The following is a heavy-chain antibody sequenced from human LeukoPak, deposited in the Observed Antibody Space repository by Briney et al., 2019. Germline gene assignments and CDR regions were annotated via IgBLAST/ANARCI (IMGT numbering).Heavy chain of an antibody. V-gene: IGHV1-69*05. CDR1: GGTFSSYA. CDR2: IIPIFGTA. D-gene: IGHD6-13*01. J-gene: IGHJ4*02. Sequence: SVKVSCKASGGTFSSYAITWVRQAPGQGLEWMGRIIPIFGTANYAQKFQGRVTITTDESTRTAYMEPSSLRSEDTAVYYCARERPPGDSSSWFLEGYFDIWGQGSLVIVSS. CDR3: ARERPPGDSSSWFLEGYFDI.